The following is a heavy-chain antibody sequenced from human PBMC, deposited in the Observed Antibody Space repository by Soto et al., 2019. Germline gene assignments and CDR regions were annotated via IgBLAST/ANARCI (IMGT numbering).Heavy chain of an antibody. D-gene: IGHD6-13*01. CDR1: GGSISSGGYS. CDR3: DRVRQLRYFDY. CDR2: IYHSGST. J-gene: IGHJ4*02. V-gene: IGHV4-30-2*01. Sequence: PSETLSLTCAVSGGSISSGGYSWSWIRQPPGKGLEWIGYIYHSGSTYYNPSLKSRVTISVDRSKNQFSLKLSSVTAADTAVYYRDRVRQLRYFDYWGQGTMVTVSS.